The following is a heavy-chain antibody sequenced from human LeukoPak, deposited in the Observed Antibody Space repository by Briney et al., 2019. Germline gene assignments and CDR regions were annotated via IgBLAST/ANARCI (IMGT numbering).Heavy chain of an antibody. D-gene: IGHD3-16*01. CDR2: IYHSGNT. CDR1: GGTISSYY. Sequence: SETLSLTCIVSGGTISSYYWSWIRQPPGKGLESIGYIYHSGNTNYNPSLKSRVTISVDTSKNQFSLKLSSVTAADTAVYYCARENLGRYYFDYWGQGTLVTVSS. V-gene: IGHV4-59*01. J-gene: IGHJ4*02. CDR3: ARENLGRYYFDY.